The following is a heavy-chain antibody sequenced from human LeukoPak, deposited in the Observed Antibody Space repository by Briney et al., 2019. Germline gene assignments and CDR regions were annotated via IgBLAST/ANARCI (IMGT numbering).Heavy chain of an antibody. CDR2: INCSGYST. CDR1: GFTFSSYA. J-gene: IGHJ4*02. D-gene: IGHD2-2*02. CDR3: AKGRVFTSTSCYNY. V-gene: IGHV3-23*01. Sequence: GSLRLSCAASGFTFSSYAMSWVRQAPGKGLEWVSPINCSGYSTYYADSVKGRFTISRDNSKNTLYLQMNSLRAEDTAVYYCAKGRVFTSTSCYNYWGQGTLVSVCS.